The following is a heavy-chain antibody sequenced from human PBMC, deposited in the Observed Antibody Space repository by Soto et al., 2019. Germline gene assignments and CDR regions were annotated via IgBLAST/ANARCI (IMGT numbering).Heavy chain of an antibody. D-gene: IGHD3-3*01. V-gene: IGHV1-18*04. CDR1: GYTFTSYG. Sequence: GASVKVSCKASGYTFTSYGISWVRQAPGQGLEWMGWISAYNGNTNYAQKLQGRVTMTTDTSTSTAYMEPRSLRSDDTAVYYCARDLMAIFGVVTPYYYYYGMDVWGQGTTVTVSS. J-gene: IGHJ6*02. CDR2: ISAYNGNT. CDR3: ARDLMAIFGVVTPYYYYYGMDV.